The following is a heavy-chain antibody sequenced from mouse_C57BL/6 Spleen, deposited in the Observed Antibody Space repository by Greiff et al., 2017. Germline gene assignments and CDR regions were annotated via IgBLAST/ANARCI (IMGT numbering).Heavy chain of an antibody. D-gene: IGHD1-1*01. Sequence: QVQLKQPGAELVMPGASVKLSCKASGYTFTSYWMHWVKQRPGQGLEWIGEIDPSDSYTNYNQKFKGKSTLTVDKSSSTAYMQLRSLTSEDFAVYYCARYGGSSYLWYFDVWGTGTTVTVSS. V-gene: IGHV1-69*01. J-gene: IGHJ1*03. CDR3: ARYGGSSYLWYFDV. CDR1: GYTFTSYW. CDR2: IDPSDSYT.